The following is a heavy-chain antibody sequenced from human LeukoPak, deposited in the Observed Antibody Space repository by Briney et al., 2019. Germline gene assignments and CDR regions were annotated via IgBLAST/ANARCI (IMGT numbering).Heavy chain of an antibody. Sequence: ASVKVSFMASGYTFTSCDINWVRQATGQGREWMGWMNPNSGNTGYVQSFQGRITMTRDISIGTAYMELSNLTSEDTAIYYCTRGSSGRRDNWGQGTLVTVSA. V-gene: IGHV1-8*01. D-gene: IGHD6-19*01. J-gene: IGHJ4*02. CDR3: TRGSSGRRDN. CDR2: MNPNSGNT. CDR1: GYTFTSCD.